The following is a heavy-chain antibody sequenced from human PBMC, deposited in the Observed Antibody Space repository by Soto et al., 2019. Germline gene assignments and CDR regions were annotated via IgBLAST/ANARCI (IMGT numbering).Heavy chain of an antibody. D-gene: IGHD4-17*01. J-gene: IGHJ4*02. CDR2: VYYSGST. CDR1: VGSMSNYY. CDR3: TREQTSTVVTQ. Sequence: SETLSLTCTVSVGSMSNYYWSWIRQPPGKGLEWIGCVYYSGSTNYNPSLESRVTISVDTSKNQFSLKLSSVTAADTAVYYCTREQTSTVVTQWGQGTLVTVSS. V-gene: IGHV4-59*01.